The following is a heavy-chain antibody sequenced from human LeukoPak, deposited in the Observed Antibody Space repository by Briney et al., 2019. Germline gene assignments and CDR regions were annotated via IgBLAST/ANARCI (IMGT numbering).Heavy chain of an antibody. Sequence: SLRLSCAASGFTFSSSWMHWVCQATEKGLEWVADIKCDGSEKYYVDSVKGRLTISRDNAKNSLYLQVNSLRAEDMTVYYCARSSHAIVVVVAATPIWFDPWGQGTLVTVSS. CDR2: IKCDGSEK. J-gene: IGHJ5*02. V-gene: IGHV3-52*01. CDR3: ARSSHAIVVVVAATPIWFDP. CDR1: GFTFSSSW. D-gene: IGHD2-15*01.